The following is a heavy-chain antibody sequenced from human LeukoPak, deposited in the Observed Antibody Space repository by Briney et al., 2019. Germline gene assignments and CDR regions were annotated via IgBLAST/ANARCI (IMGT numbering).Heavy chain of an antibody. D-gene: IGHD3-22*01. V-gene: IGHV4-34*01. J-gene: IGHJ4*02. CDR3: ARDTYYDSSGYYSDY. CDR2: INHSGST. Sequence: PSETLSLTCAVYGGSFSGYYWSWIRQPPGKGLEWIGEINHSGSTNYNPSLKSRVTISVDTSKNQFSLKLSSVTAADTAVYYCARDTYYDSSGYYSDYWGQGTLVTVSS. CDR1: GGSFSGYY.